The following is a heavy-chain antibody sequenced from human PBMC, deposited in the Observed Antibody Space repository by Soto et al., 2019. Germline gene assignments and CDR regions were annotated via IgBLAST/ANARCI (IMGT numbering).Heavy chain of an antibody. V-gene: IGHV1-69*02. CDR2: IIPIVTVT. CDR1: GGTFSTYT. J-gene: IGHJ4*02. D-gene: IGHD6-13*01. CDR3: AANRGHASSWYLDY. Sequence: QVQLVQSGAEVKKPGSSVKVSCKASGGTFSTYTITWVRQAPGQGLEWLGRIIPIVTVTNYAQNFQGRVTISADKATSTAYMELNRLTSDDTAVYFCAANRGHASSWYLDYWGQGSLITVS.